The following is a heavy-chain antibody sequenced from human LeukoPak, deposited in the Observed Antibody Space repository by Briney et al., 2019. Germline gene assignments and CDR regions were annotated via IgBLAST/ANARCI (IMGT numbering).Heavy chain of an antibody. D-gene: IGHD3-10*01. Sequence: GGSLRLSCAASGFAFSSYAMHWVRQAPGKGLEWVAVISNDGNNKYHADSVKGRFTISRDNSKKSLYLQMNSLRAEDTALYYCARDPVSIGSRMNSDYWGQGTLVTVSS. CDR3: ARDPVSIGSRMNSDY. CDR1: GFAFSSYA. CDR2: ISNDGNNK. V-gene: IGHV3-30-3*01. J-gene: IGHJ4*02.